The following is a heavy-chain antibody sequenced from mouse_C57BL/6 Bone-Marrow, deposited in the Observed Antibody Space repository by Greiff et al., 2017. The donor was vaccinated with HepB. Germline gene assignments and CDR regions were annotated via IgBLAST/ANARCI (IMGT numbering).Heavy chain of an antibody. CDR1: GYTFTDYE. V-gene: IGHV1-15*01. CDR3: SDGYSTFDY. J-gene: IGHJ2*01. Sequence: QVQLQQSGAELVRPGASVTLSCKASGYTFTDYEMHWVKQTPVHGLEWIGAIDPETGGTAYNQKFKGKAILTADKSSSTAYMELRSLTSEDSAVYYCSDGYSTFDYWGQGTTLTVSS. CDR2: IDPETGGT. D-gene: IGHD2-3*01.